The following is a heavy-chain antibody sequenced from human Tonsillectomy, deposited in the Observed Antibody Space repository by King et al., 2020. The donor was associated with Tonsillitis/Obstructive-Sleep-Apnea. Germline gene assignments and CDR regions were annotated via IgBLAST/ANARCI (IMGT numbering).Heavy chain of an antibody. CDR1: GGTVSSYA. CDR3: ARGTVVTRVYYMDV. CDR2: SIPIFGTA. J-gene: IGHJ6*03. Sequence: QLVQSGAEVKKPGSSVKVSCKASGGTVSSYAISWVRQAPGQGLEWRGGSIPIFGTANYAQKFQGRVTITADESTSTAYMELSSLGSEDTAVYYCARGTVVTRVYYMDVWGKGTTVTVSS. V-gene: IGHV1-69*12. D-gene: IGHD4-23*01.